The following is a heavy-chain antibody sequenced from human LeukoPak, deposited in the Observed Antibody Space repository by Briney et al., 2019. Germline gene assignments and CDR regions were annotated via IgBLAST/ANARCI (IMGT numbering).Heavy chain of an antibody. D-gene: IGHD6-6*01. CDR1: GYTFTSYD. J-gene: IGHJ4*02. V-gene: IGHV1-8*01. CDR3: ARGAWTSSFDY. CDR2: VNPNSGDT. Sequence: GASVKVSCKASGYTFTSYDVNWVRQATGQGLEWMGWVNPNSGDTAYAQNFQGRVTMTRDTSINTAYMELSSLRSEDTAVYYCARGAWTSSFDYWGQGTPVTVSS.